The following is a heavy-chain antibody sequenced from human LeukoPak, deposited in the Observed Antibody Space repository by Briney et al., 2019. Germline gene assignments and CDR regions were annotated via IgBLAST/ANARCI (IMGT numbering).Heavy chain of an antibody. CDR2: ISSSSTI. D-gene: IGHD3-22*01. V-gene: IGHV3-48*01. J-gene: IGHJ4*02. Sequence: PGGSLRLSCAASGFTFSSYGMSWVRQAPGKGLEWVSYISSSSTIYYADSVKGRFTISRDNAKNSLYLQMNSLRAEDTAVYYCARDAVWGYYDSSGYYPLDYWGQGTLVTVSS. CDR3: ARDAVWGYYDSSGYYPLDY. CDR1: GFTFSSYG.